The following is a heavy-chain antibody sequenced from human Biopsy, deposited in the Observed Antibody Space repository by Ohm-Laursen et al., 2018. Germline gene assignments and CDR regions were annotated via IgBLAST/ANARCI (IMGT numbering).Heavy chain of an antibody. Sequence: SLRLSCAATGITTRSYWMSWIRQAPGKGLEWVANIKQDGSEKNYVASVKGRFTISRDNAKDSLFLQMNSLRVEDTAVYYCARGRGGLAPLDDWGPGTLVTVSS. J-gene: IGHJ4*02. CDR2: IKQDGSEK. V-gene: IGHV3-7*01. CDR3: ARGRGGLAPLDD. CDR1: GITTRSYW.